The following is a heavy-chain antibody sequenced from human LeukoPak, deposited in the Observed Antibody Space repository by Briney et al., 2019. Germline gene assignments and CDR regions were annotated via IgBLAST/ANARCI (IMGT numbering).Heavy chain of an antibody. J-gene: IGHJ4*02. Sequence: PGGSLRLSCAASGFTLSSYWMSWVRQAPGKGLEWVANIKQDGSEKYYVDSVKGRFTISRDNAKNSLYLQMNSLRAEDTAVYYCVRDDDRPDNGLDYWGQGTLVTVSS. CDR3: VRDDDRPDNGLDY. CDR1: GFTLSSYW. CDR2: IKQDGSEK. V-gene: IGHV3-7*01. D-gene: IGHD3-22*01.